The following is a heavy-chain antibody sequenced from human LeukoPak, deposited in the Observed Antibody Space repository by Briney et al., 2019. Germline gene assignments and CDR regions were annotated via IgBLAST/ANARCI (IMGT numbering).Heavy chain of an antibody. CDR3: ARHPNEGPSDRSGYINAFDI. J-gene: IGHJ4*02. Sequence: AEPLSLTGSAPGGPTSSYGCNWFRQPPGKGLEWIGYVYYSGSSIYIPFLKSRVTISKDTSKNQFSLEVTSVTAADTAVYYCARHPNEGPSDRSGYINAFDIWGQGALVTVSS. CDR1: GGPTSSYG. V-gene: IGHV4-59*08. D-gene: IGHD3-22*01. CDR2: VYYSGSS.